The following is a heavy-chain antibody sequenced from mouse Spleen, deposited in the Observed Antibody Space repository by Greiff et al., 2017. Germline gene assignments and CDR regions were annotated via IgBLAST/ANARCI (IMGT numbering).Heavy chain of an antibody. CDR3: ASPHYYGSRDWYFDV. CDR2: IWAGGST. Sequence: VQLQQSGPGLVAPSQSLSITCTVSGFSLTSYGVHWVRQPPGKGLEWLGVIWAGGSTNYNSALMSRLSISKDNSKSQVFLKMNSLQTDDTAMYYCASPHYYGSRDWYFDVWGAGTTVTVSS. V-gene: IGHV2-9*02. CDR1: GFSLTSYG. D-gene: IGHD1-1*01. J-gene: IGHJ1*01.